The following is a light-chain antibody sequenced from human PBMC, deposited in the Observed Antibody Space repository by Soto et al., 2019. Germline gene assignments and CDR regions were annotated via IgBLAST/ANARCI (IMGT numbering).Light chain of an antibody. CDR2: KNN. CDR3: AAWDDSLSGVV. J-gene: IGLJ2*01. V-gene: IGLV1-47*01. CDR1: SSNIGGNY. Sequence: QPVLTQPPSASGTPGQRVTISCSGSSSNIGGNYVYWYQQLPGTAPKLLIYKNNQRPSGVPDRFSGSKSGTSASLAISGLRSEDEAEYYCAAWDDSLSGVVFGGGTKLTVL.